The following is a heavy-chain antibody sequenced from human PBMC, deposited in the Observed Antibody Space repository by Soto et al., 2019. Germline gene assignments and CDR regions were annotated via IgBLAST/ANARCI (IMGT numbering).Heavy chain of an antibody. CDR3: ARSVERVVGTYEPLYFDY. Sequence: QLQLQESGPGLVKPSETLSLTCTVSGGSISSSSYYWGWIRQPPGKGLEWIGSIYYSGSTYYNPSLKSRVTISVDTSKTQFSRRLSSVTAADTAVYYCARSVERVVGTYEPLYFDYWGQVTLGTVSS. CDR1: GGSISSSSYY. J-gene: IGHJ4*02. V-gene: IGHV4-39*01. CDR2: IYYSGST. D-gene: IGHD1-1*01.